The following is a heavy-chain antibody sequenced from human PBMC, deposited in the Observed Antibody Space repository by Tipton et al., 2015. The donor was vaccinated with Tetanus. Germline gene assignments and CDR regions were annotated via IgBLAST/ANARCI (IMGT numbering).Heavy chain of an antibody. CDR2: VYSSGST. CDR1: GGSINPYY. Sequence: TLSLTCTVSGGSINPYYWSWIRQPPGKGLEWIGNVYSSGSTYYNPSLKSRVTISVDTSKNQFSLKLSSVTAADTAVYYCARHGGRLAYYYYGMDVWGQGTTVTVSS. CDR3: ARHGGRLAYYYYGMDV. D-gene: IGHD3-16*01. J-gene: IGHJ6*02. V-gene: IGHV4-59*08.